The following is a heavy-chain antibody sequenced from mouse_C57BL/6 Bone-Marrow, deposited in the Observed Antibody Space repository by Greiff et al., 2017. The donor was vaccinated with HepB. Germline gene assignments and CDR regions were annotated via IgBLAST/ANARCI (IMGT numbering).Heavy chain of an antibody. Sequence: EVKLMESGPELVKPGASVKMSCKASGYTFTDYNMHWVKQSHGKSLEWIGYINPNNGGTSYNQKFKGKATLTVNKSSSTAYMELRSLTSEDSAVYYCARGKTAGAYWGQGTLVTVSA. J-gene: IGHJ3*01. CDR1: GYTFTDYN. CDR3: ARGKTAGAY. V-gene: IGHV1-22*01. CDR2: INPNNGGT.